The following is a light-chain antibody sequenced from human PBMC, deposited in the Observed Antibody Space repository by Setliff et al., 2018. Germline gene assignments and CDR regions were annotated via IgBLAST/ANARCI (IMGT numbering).Light chain of an antibody. CDR3: SSFTSSSTVV. Sequence: QSVLTQPASVSGSPGQSITISCTRTSSDVGGYNYVSWYQQHPGKAPKVMIYEVTNRPSGVSNRFSGSKSGSTASLTISGLQAEDEADYYCSSFTSSSTVVFGGGTQLTVL. CDR1: SSDVGGYNY. J-gene: IGLJ2*01. V-gene: IGLV2-14*01. CDR2: EVT.